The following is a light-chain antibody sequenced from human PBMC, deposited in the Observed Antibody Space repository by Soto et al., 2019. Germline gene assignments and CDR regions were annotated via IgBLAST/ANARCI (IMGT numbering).Light chain of an antibody. V-gene: IGKV3-11*01. CDR3: QQRSNWPIT. CDR2: DAS. CDR1: QIVSSY. Sequence: EIVLTQSPATLSLSPLEISTLSCSASQIVSSYLAWYQQKPGQAPRLLIFDASNRATGIPARFSGSGSGTDFTLTISSLEPEDFAVYYCQQRSNWPITFGQGTRLEIK. J-gene: IGKJ5*01.